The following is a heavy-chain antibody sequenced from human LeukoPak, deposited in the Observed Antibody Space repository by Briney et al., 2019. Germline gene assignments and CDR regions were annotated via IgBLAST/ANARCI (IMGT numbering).Heavy chain of an antibody. D-gene: IGHD1-26*01. CDR1: GFTFSSYA. J-gene: IGHJ4*02. CDR2: ISGSGGST. CDR3: AKDRWELSVFDY. Sequence: PGGSLRLSCAVSGFTFSSYAMSWVRQAPGKGLEWVSAISGSGGSTYYADSVKGRFTISRDNSKNTLYLQMNSLRAEDTAVYYCAKDRWELSVFDYWGQGTLVTVSS. V-gene: IGHV3-23*01.